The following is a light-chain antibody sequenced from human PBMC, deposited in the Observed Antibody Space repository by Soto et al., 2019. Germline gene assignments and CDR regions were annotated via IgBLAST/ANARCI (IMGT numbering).Light chain of an antibody. CDR1: QSISSW. Sequence: DIQMTQSPSTLSASVGDRVTITCRASQSISSWLAWYQQKPGKAPKLLIYDASSLESGVPSRFSGSGSGTEFTLTISSLQPDDFATYYCQQYNSDPRTFGQGTKLEIK. CDR2: DAS. CDR3: QQYNSDPRT. J-gene: IGKJ2*01. V-gene: IGKV1-5*01.